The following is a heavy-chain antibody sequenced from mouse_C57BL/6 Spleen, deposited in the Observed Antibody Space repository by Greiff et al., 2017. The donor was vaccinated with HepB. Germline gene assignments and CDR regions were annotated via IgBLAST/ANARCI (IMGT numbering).Heavy chain of an antibody. CDR3: ARGGGTTVFPLWYFDV. Sequence: QVQLQQPGAELVMPGASVKLSCKASGYTFTSYWMHWVKQRPGQGLEWIGEIDPSDSYTNYNQKFKGKSTLTVDKSSSTAYMQLSSLTSEDSAVYYCARGGGTTVFPLWYFDVWGTGTTVTVSS. CDR2: IDPSDSYT. V-gene: IGHV1-69*01. D-gene: IGHD1-1*01. CDR1: GYTFTSYW. J-gene: IGHJ1*03.